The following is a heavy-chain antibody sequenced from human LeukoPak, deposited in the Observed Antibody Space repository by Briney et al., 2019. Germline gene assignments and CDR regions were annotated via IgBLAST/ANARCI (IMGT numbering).Heavy chain of an antibody. D-gene: IGHD6-19*01. CDR1: AFTFSSYG. CDR2: NRYDGSNK. V-gene: IGHV3-30*02. Sequence: GGSLRLSCAASAFTFSSYGMHWVRQAPGKGLEWVAFNRYDGSNKYYADSVKGRFTISRDNAKNSLYLEMNSLRVEDTAVYYCARGRYSSGRYFDYWGQGTLVTVSS. CDR3: ARGRYSSGRYFDY. J-gene: IGHJ4*02.